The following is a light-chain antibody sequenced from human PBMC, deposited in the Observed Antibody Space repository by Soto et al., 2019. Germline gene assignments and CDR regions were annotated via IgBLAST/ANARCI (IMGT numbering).Light chain of an antibody. Sequence: EIVLTQSPGTLSLSPGERATLSCRASQSVSSSYLAWYQQKPGQAPRLLIYSASSRATGIPDRFSGSGSGTDFTLTITRLEPEDFAVYYCQQYSRSPPMYTFGQGTKLEIK. V-gene: IGKV3-20*01. J-gene: IGKJ2*01. CDR1: QSVSSSY. CDR2: SAS. CDR3: QQYSRSPPMYT.